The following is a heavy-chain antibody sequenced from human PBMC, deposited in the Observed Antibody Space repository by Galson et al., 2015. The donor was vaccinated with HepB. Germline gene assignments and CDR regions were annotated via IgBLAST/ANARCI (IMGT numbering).Heavy chain of an antibody. CDR1: GFTFSSYG. CDR3: ARDQENEIAAAGNFDY. V-gene: IGHV3-33*08. D-gene: IGHD6-13*01. Sequence: SLRLSCAASGFTFSSYGMHWVRQAPGKGLEWVAVIWYDGSNKYYADSVKGRFTISRDNSKNTLYLQMNSLRAEDTAVYYCARDQENEIAAAGNFDYWGQGTLVTVSS. CDR2: IWYDGSNK. J-gene: IGHJ4*02.